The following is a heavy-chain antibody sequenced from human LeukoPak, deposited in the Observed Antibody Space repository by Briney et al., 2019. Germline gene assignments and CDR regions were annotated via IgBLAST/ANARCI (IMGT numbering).Heavy chain of an antibody. CDR2: IYYSGST. J-gene: IGHJ6*02. CDR3: ARIQVTIGRYGMGV. V-gene: IGHV4-31*03. Sequence: SETLSLTCTVSGGSISSGGYYWSWIRQHPGKGLEWIGYIYYSGSTYYNPSLKSRVTISVDTSKNQFSLKLSSVTAADTAVYYCARIQVTIGRYGMGVWGQGTTVTVSS. CDR1: GGSISSGGYY. D-gene: IGHD3-10*01.